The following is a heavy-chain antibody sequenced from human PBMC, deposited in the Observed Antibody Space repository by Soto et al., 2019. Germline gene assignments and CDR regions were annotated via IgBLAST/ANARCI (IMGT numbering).Heavy chain of an antibody. Sequence: RSCRPSCPAAGFTFSMYVSLGAVPSPGKGLEWLAVISYDGSKKYYADSVKGRFTISRDNSKNTLYVEINSLRAEDTALYYCAKHPNASHYPCCSPMAVWRQGTSVTV. CDR2: ISYDGSKK. V-gene: IGHV3-30*18. CDR3: AKHPNASHYPCCSPMAV. CDR1: GFTFSMYV. J-gene: IGHJ6*02. D-gene: IGHD2-21*02.